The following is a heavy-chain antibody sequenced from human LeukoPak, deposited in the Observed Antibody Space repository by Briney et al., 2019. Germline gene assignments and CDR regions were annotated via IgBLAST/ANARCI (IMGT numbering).Heavy chain of an antibody. CDR3: GQSRSSGGQFDY. CDR2: IIPIFGTA. CDR1: GYTFTGYY. J-gene: IGHJ4*02. V-gene: IGHV1-69*13. Sequence: ASVKVSCKASGYTFTGYYIHWVRQAPGQGLEWMGGIIPIFGTANYAQKFQGRVTITADESTSTAYMELSSLRSEDTAVYYCGQSRSSGGQFDYWGQGTLVTVSS. D-gene: IGHD3-10*01.